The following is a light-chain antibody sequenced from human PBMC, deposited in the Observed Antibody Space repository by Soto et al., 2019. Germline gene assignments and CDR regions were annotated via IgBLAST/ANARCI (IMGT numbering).Light chain of an antibody. CDR2: KAS. CDR1: QTISSW. V-gene: IGKV1-5*03. J-gene: IGKJ1*01. CDR3: QHYNSSSES. Sequence: TLSTATLSVSRGERVTXTCRASQTISSWLAWYQQKPGKAPKLLIYKASTLKSGVPSRFSGRGSGTEFTLTISSLEPDDFAAYYCQHYNSSSESFGHGTKVEIK.